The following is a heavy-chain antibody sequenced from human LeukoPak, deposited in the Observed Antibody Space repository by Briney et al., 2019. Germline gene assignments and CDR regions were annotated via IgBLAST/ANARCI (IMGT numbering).Heavy chain of an antibody. CDR3: ARVYSTLQDYYFDY. CDR2: ISAYNGNT. J-gene: IGHJ4*02. V-gene: IGHV1-18*01. CDR1: GYTFTSYG. Sequence: ASVKVSCKASGYTFTSYGISWVRQAPGQGLEWMGWISAYNGNTNYAQKLQGRVTMTTDTSTSTAYMELRSLRSDDTAVYYCARVYSTLQDYYFDYWGQGTLVTVSS. D-gene: IGHD6-13*01.